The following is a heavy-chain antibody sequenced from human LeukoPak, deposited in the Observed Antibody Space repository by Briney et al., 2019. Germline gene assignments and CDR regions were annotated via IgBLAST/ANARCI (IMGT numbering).Heavy chain of an antibody. CDR1: GYTFTSYD. CDR2: INPNSGGT. D-gene: IGHD2-21*01. J-gene: IGHJ4*02. Sequence: ASVKVSCKASGYTFTSYDINWVRQAPGQGLEWMGWINPNSGGTNYAQKFQGRVTMTRDTSISTAYMELSRLRSDDTAVYYCARDLDSGLFFDYWGQGTLVTVSS. V-gene: IGHV1-2*02. CDR3: ARDLDSGLFFDY.